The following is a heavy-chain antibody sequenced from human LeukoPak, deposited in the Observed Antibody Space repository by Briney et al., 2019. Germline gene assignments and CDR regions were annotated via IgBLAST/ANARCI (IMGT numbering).Heavy chain of an antibody. CDR1: GYTFTSYG. J-gene: IGHJ4*02. Sequence: ASVKVSCKASGYTFTSYGINWVRQAPGQGLEWMGWISAYNGNTNYAQKLQGRVTMTTDTSTSTAYMELRSLRSDDTAVYYCAREGLNLAVAGPDYWGQGTLVTVSS. V-gene: IGHV1-18*01. D-gene: IGHD6-19*01. CDR3: AREGLNLAVAGPDY. CDR2: ISAYNGNT.